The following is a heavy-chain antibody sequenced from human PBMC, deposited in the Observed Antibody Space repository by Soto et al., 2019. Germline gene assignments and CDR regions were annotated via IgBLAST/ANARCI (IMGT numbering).Heavy chain of an antibody. CDR3: AKDRYSSSPEDY. D-gene: IGHD6-13*01. Sequence: SETLSLTCTVSGGSISSSSYYWGWIRQPPGKGLEWIGSIYYSGSTYYNPSLKSRVTISVDTSKNQFSLKLSSVTAADTAVYYCAKDRYSSSPEDYWGQGTLVTVSS. V-gene: IGHV4-39*02. CDR1: GGSISSSSYY. J-gene: IGHJ4*02. CDR2: IYYSGST.